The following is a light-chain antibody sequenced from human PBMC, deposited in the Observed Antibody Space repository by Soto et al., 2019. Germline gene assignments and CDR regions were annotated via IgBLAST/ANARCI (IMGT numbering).Light chain of an antibody. J-gene: IGKJ3*01. CDR3: QHLFT. CDR2: DAS. CDR1: QSISSW. V-gene: IGKV1-5*01. Sequence: DIQMTQSPSTLSASVGDRVTITCRASQSISSWLAWYQQKPGKAPKLLIYDASSLESGVPSRFSGSGSGTEFTLPISSLQPDDFATYYCQHLFTFGPGTKVDIK.